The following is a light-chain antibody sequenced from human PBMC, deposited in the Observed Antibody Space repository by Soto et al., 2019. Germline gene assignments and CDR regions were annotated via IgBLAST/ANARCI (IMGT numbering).Light chain of an antibody. V-gene: IGLV2-11*01. CDR3: CSYPGSHTWV. J-gene: IGLJ3*02. CDR1: NSHIGNYNY. CDR2: DVS. Sequence: QSALTQPRSVSGSPGQSVTISCTGTNSHIGNYNYVSWYQQHPGKAPKVMIYDVSKRPSGVPDRFSGSKSGNTASLTISGLQDEDEADYYCCSYPGSHTWVFGGGTKVTVL.